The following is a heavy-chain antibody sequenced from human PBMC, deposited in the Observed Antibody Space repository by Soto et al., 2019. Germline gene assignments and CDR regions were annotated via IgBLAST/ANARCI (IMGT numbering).Heavy chain of an antibody. CDR1: GFTFSSYW. Sequence: EEQLVESGGGLVQPGGSLRLSCSASGFTFSSYWMHWVRQAPGKGLVWVSRISPGGSVITYADSVKGRFTISRDNAKNTLYLQMNRLRGDDTAVYYCARFPTGKYGVWNYWGQGTLVTVSS. D-gene: IGHD2-8*01. CDR3: ARFPTGKYGVWNY. V-gene: IGHV3-74*01. CDR2: ISPGGSVI. J-gene: IGHJ4*02.